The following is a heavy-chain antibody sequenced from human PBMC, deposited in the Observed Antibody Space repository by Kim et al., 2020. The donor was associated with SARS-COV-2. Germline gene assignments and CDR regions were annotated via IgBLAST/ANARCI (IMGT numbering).Heavy chain of an antibody. CDR3: VRVHGSFLEV. CDR2: IYHSGMT. Sequence: SETLSLTCAVSGGSLGSYFWSWIRQPPGKVLEWIGYIYHSGMTDYIPSLQTRATISIDTSMNRFSLKLRSVTAADTAVYYCVRVHGSFLEVWGRGHLVT. D-gene: IGHD1-26*01. J-gene: IGHJ4*02. CDR1: GGSLGSYF. V-gene: IGHV4-59*13.